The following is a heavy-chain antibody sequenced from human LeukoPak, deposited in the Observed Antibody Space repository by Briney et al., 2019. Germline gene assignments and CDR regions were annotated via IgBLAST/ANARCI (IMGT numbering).Heavy chain of an antibody. CDR1: GFSFSTYG. Sequence: GGSLRLSCAASGFSFSTYGMLWVRQAPGKGLEWVALIWNAGTNTYYADSVKGRFTISRDNSKNTLYLQMNSLRAEDTAVYYCAGDTPPGGDYYFDYWGQGTLVIVSS. V-gene: IGHV3-33*01. CDR3: AGDTPPGGDYYFDY. CDR2: IWNAGTNT. J-gene: IGHJ4*02. D-gene: IGHD3-16*01.